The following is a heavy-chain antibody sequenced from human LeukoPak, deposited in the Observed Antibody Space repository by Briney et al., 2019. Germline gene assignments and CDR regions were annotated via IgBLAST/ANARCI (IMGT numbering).Heavy chain of an antibody. J-gene: IGHJ4*02. Sequence: SETLSLTCTVSGASTASHYWTWLRQPPGKELEWIAYMFDTVSTKSDPSLKSRLTLSVDTSKKQLSLRLSSVTAADTAVYYCATIKRGSTYGYFDFWGQGIKVTVSS. V-gene: IGHV4-59*11. CDR2: MFDTVST. CDR1: GASTASHY. CDR3: ATIKRGSTYGYFDF. D-gene: IGHD5-18*01.